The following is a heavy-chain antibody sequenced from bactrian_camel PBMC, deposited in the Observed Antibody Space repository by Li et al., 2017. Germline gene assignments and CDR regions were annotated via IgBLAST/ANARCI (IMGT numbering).Heavy chain of an antibody. J-gene: IGHJ6*01. V-gene: IGHV3S10*01. D-gene: IGHD6*01. Sequence: VQLVESGGGLVQSGGSLRLSCVASGFAFSDYGISWVRRPPGKELEYVATINTDGNTHYRTSVEGRFTISRDNAKHTVYPQLNNLKTDDTAMYYCAAEGFGGSWYDRPCGIGYWGQGTQVTVS. CDR3: AAEGFGGSWYDRPCGIGY. CDR1: GFAFSDYG. CDR2: INTDGNT.